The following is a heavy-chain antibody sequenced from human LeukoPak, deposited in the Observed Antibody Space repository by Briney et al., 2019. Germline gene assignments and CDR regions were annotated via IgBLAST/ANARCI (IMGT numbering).Heavy chain of an antibody. D-gene: IGHD6-19*01. CDR1: GYTFTSYD. Sequence: ASVEVSCKAPGYTFTSYDINWVRQATGQGLEWMGWMNPNNGNTDYAQKFQGRVTLTRNTSISTAYMELSSLRSEDTAVYYCTRGGPVAGTHKYFQHWGQGTLVTVSS. CDR2: MNPNNGNT. V-gene: IGHV1-8*01. J-gene: IGHJ1*01. CDR3: TRGGPVAGTHKYFQH.